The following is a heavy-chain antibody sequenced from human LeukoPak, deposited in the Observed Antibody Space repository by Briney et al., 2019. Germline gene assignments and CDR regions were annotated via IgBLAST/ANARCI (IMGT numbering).Heavy chain of an antibody. V-gene: IGHV7-4-1*02. Sequence: GASVKVSCKASGYTFTSYDINWVRQATGQGLEWMGWINTNTGNPTYAQGFTGRFVFSLDTSVSTAYLQISSLKAEDTAVYYCAREFPCSSSSDAFDIWGQGTMVTVSS. CDR2: INTNTGNP. D-gene: IGHD6-13*01. CDR1: GYTFTSYD. J-gene: IGHJ3*02. CDR3: AREFPCSSSSDAFDI.